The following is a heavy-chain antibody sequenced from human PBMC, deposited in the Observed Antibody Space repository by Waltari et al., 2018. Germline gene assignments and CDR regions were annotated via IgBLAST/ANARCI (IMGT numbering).Heavy chain of an antibody. CDR2: IKQDGSEK. J-gene: IGHJ4*02. CDR1: GFTFSRYW. D-gene: IGHD2-15*01. CDR3: ARVRRGVVVGFDY. V-gene: IGHV3-7*04. Sequence: EVQLVESGGGLVQPGGSLRPSCAASGFTFSRYWMGWVRQAPGKGLERVANIKQDGSEKYYVDSVKGRFTISRDNAKNSLYLQMNSLRAEDTAVYYCARVRRGVVVGFDYWGQGTLVTVSS.